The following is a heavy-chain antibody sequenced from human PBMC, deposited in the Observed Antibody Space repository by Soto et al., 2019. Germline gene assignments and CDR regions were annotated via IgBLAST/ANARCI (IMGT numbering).Heavy chain of an antibody. V-gene: IGHV3-48*03. CDR2: IGTSGKTI. D-gene: IGHD4-4*01. CDR3: ARDPAIYSGKFDYGLDV. J-gene: IGHJ6*01. CDR1: VFTFSIYE. Sequence: WGSLLLSCAVSVFTFSIYEMNWVRQAPGKVLDWVSYIGTSGKTIYYADSVRGRFTISRDNAKNSLYLQMNSLRAEDTAVYFCARDPAIYSGKFDYGLDVWGRGTTVTVSS.